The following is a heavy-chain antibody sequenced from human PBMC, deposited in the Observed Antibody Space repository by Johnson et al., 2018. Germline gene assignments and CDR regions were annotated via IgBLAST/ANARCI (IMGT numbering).Heavy chain of an antibody. CDR2: IRSKANSYAT. J-gene: IGHJ6*03. V-gene: IGHV3-73*01. Sequence: EVQLVESGGGLVQPGGSLKLSCAASGFTFSGSAMHWVRQASGKGLEWVGRIRSKANSYATAYAASVKGRFTISRDDSKNTAYLQMNSLKTEDTAVYYCTRRATVVAATPYYYYMDVWGKGTTVTVSS. CDR1: GFTFSGSA. CDR3: TRRATVVAATPYYYYMDV. D-gene: IGHD2-15*01.